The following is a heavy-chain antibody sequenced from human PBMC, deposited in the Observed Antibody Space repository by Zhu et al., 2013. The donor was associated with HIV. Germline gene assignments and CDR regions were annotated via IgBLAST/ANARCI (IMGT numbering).Heavy chain of an antibody. CDR3: ARGGCSATSCYNPLDY. J-gene: IGHJ4*02. CDR2: ISAYNGNT. D-gene: IGHD2-2*02. Sequence: QVQLVQSGAEVKKPGASVKVSCKASGYTFTSYGISWVRQAPGQGLEWMGWISAYNGNTNYAQKLQGRVTMTTDTSTNTAYLELRSLTSDDTAVYYCARGGCSATSCYNPLDYWGQGTLVTVSS. CDR1: GYTFTSYG. V-gene: IGHV1-18*01.